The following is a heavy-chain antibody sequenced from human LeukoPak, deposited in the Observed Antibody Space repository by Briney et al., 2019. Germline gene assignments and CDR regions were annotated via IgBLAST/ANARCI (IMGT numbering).Heavy chain of an antibody. D-gene: IGHD6-19*01. Sequence: PSETLSLTCTVSGGSISSYYWSWLRQPPGKGLEWIGYIYYSGSTNYNPSLKSRVTISVDTSKNQFSLKLSSVTAADTAVYYCAREVRYSSGWYDYWGQGTLVTVSS. J-gene: IGHJ4*02. V-gene: IGHV4-59*01. CDR2: IYYSGST. CDR1: GGSISSYY. CDR3: AREVRYSSGWYDY.